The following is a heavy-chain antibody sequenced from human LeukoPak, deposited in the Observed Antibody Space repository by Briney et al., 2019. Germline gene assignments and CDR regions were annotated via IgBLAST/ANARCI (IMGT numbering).Heavy chain of an antibody. CDR3: AETSEDWSSWLLFGFDY. V-gene: IGHV3-23*01. CDR1: GFTFSSYA. CDR2: ISGSGGST. J-gene: IGHJ4*02. Sequence: GGSLRLSRAASGFTFSSYAMSWVRQAPGKGLEWVSAISGSGGSTYYADSVKGRFTISRDNSKNTLYLQMNSLRAEDTAVYYCAETSEDWSSWLLFGFDYWGQGTLVTVSS. D-gene: IGHD3-9*01.